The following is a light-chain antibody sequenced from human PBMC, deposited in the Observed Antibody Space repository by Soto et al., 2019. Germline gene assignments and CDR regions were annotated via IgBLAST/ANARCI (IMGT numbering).Light chain of an antibody. J-gene: IGKJ5*01. CDR2: GAS. CDR3: QQYNNWPAIT. V-gene: IGKV3D-15*01. CDR1: QSISSN. Sequence: EIVLTQSPPTLSVSPGERAARSCRASQSISSNLSWYQKKPGQAPRLLIYGASTRATGIPARFSGSGSGTEFTLTISSLQSEDFAVYYCQQYNNWPAITFGQGTRLEI.